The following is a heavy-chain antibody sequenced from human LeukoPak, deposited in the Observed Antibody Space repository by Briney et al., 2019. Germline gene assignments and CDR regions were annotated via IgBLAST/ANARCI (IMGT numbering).Heavy chain of an antibody. CDR2: ISYDGSNK. CDR1: GFIFSSYA. Sequence: GGSLRLSCAASGFIFSSYAMHWVRQAPGKGLEWVAVISYDGSNKYYADSVKGRFTISRDNSKNTLYLQMNSLRAEDTAVYYCASIPTCGSCCRRDDYWGQGTLVTVSS. J-gene: IGHJ4*02. V-gene: IGHV3-30-3*01. CDR3: ASIPTCGSCCRRDDY. D-gene: IGHD2-15*01.